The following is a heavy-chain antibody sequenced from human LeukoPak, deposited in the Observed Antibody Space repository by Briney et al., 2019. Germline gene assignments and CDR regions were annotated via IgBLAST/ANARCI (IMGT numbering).Heavy chain of an antibody. CDR1: GGSINSYY. J-gene: IGHJ3*02. CDR2: IYYSGST. CDR3: ARPGGGSYSAFDI. V-gene: IGHV4-59*08. Sequence: PSETLSLTCTVSGGSINSYYWSWIRQPPGKGLEWIGYIYYSGSTNYNPSLKSRVTISVDTSKNQFSLKLSSVTAADTAVYYCARPGGGSYSAFDIWGQGTMVTVSS. D-gene: IGHD1-26*01.